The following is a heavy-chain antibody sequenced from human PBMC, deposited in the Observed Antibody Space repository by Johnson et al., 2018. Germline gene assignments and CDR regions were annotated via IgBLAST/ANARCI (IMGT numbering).Heavy chain of an antibody. D-gene: IGHD3-16*02. J-gene: IGHJ6*02. CDR3: AGDMITFGGVIVQGYYGMDG. Sequence: VQLQESGGGVVQPGRSLRLSCAASGFTFSGSTMHWVRQASGKGLEWVGRIRSKANSYATAYAASGKGRFTISRDDSKNTAYLQMNSLRAEARALYYCAGDMITFGGVIVQGYYGMDGWGQGTTVTVSS. CDR1: GFTFSGST. CDR2: IRSKANSYAT. V-gene: IGHV3-73*01.